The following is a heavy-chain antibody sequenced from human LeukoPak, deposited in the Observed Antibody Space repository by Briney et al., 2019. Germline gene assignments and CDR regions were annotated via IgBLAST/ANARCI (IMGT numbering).Heavy chain of an antibody. J-gene: IGHJ4*02. CDR2: INLRGST. D-gene: IGHD5-24*01. V-gene: IGHV4-34*01. CDR3: ARADGYNSVLDY. CDR1: GGSFNDYY. Sequence: SETLSLTCAVYGGSFNDYYWNWIRQPPGKGLEWIGEINLRGSTYYNPSLQSRVTISVDTSKNQFSLKLSSVTAADTAVYYCARADGYNSVLDYWGQGTLVTVSS.